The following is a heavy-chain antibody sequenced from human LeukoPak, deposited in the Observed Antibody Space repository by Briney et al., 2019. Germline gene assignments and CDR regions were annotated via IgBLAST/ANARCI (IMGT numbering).Heavy chain of an antibody. CDR2: INSDGSST. V-gene: IGHV3-74*01. CDR3: AKVELQWSYLSLPDY. J-gene: IGHJ4*02. Sequence: GGSLRLSCAASGFTFSSYWMHWVRQAPGKGLVWVSRINSDGSSTSYADSVKGRFTISRDNAKNTLYLQMNSLRAEDTAVYYCAKVELQWSYLSLPDYWGQGTLVTVSS. CDR1: GFTFSSYW. D-gene: IGHD1-26*01.